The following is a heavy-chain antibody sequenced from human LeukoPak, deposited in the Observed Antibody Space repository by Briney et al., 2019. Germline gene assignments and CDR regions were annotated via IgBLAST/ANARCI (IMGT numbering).Heavy chain of an antibody. CDR1: GYTFPTYG. V-gene: IGHV1-18*01. Sequence: GASVKVSCKASGYTFPTYGISWVRQAPGQGLEWMGWISAYNGNTNYAQKLQDRVTMTTDTSTPRAYMELRSLRSDGTAVYYCASSNYYYVSSGYYAAEYFQHWGQGTLVTVSS. CDR3: ASSNYYYVSSGYYAAEYFQH. J-gene: IGHJ1*01. CDR2: ISAYNGNT. D-gene: IGHD3-22*01.